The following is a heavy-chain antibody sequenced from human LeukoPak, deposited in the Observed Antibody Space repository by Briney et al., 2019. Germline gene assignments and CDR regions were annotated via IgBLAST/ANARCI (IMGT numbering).Heavy chain of an antibody. J-gene: IGHJ4*02. CDR1: GFTVSNNY. Sequence: PGGSLRLSCAASGFTVSNNYMSWVRQAAGKGLEWVSSISGNGRHTYYADSVKGRFIISSDNSKNMVFLQMNSLRAEDTALYYCVKAVDRGGYNFERGANYWGQGTLVTVSS. D-gene: IGHD3-22*01. CDR3: VKAVDRGGYNFERGANY. V-gene: IGHV3-23*01. CDR2: ISGNGRHT.